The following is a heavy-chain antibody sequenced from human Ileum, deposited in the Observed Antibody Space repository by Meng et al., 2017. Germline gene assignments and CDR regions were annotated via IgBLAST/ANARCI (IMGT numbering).Heavy chain of an antibody. V-gene: IGHV4-59*01. CDR2: VFFSGST. Sequence: GSLRLSCTVSRGSISGYYWSWIRQTPEKGLEWLGYVFFSGSTFYNPSLRSRLSLSLDTSKSLLSLSLASLTAADTAVYYCARHEFSSKVYFDYWGQGSLVTVSS. CDR1: RGSISGYY. D-gene: IGHD6-6*01. CDR3: ARHEFSSKVYFDY. J-gene: IGHJ4*02.